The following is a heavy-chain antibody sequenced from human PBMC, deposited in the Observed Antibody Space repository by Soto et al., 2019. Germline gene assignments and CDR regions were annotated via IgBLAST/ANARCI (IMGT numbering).Heavy chain of an antibody. CDR1: GFTFSSYG. Sequence: GGSLRLSCAASGFTFSSYGMHWVRQAPGKGLEWVAVISYDGSNKYYADSVKGRFTISRDNSKNTLYLQMNSLRAEDTAVYYCANVPTPYSSSPKVFDEAARPGDYWGQGTLVTVSS. D-gene: IGHD6-6*01. V-gene: IGHV3-30*18. J-gene: IGHJ4*02. CDR3: ANVPTPYSSSPKVFDEAARPGDY. CDR2: ISYDGSNK.